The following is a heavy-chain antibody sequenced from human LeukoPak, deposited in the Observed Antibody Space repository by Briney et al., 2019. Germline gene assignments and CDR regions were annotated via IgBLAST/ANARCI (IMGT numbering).Heavy chain of an antibody. J-gene: IGHJ4*02. CDR1: GYTFTSYG. CDR3: ARQLELVDFDY. CDR2: ISAYNGNT. D-gene: IGHD1-1*01. Sequence: GASVNVSCKASGYTFTSYGISWVRQAPGQGLEWMGWISAYNGNTNYAQTLQGRVTMTTDTSTSTAYMELRSLRSDDTAVYYCARQLELVDFDYWGQGTLVTVSS. V-gene: IGHV1-18*01.